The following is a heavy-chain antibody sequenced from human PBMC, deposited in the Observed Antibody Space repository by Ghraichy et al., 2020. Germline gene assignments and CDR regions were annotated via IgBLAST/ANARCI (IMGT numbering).Heavy chain of an antibody. CDR1: GFTFSSYA. D-gene: IGHD5-24*01. Sequence: GGSLRLSCAASGFTFSSYAMHWVRQAPGKGLEWVAVISYDGSNKYYADSVKGRFTISRDNSKNTLYLQMNSLRAEDTAVYYCASLTGRWLQNYWGQGTLVTVSS. CDR3: ASLTGRWLQNY. V-gene: IGHV3-30-3*01. J-gene: IGHJ4*02. CDR2: ISYDGSNK.